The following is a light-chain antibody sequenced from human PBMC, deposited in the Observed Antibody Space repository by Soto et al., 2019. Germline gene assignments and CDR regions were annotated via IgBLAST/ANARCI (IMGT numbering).Light chain of an antibody. J-gene: IGKJ1*01. CDR2: GAS. V-gene: IGKV3-15*01. Sequence: IVMTQSPTTLSMSPGERATLSCMASQSVSSNLAWYQQKPGQAPRLLIYGASTRATGIPARFSGSGSGTEFTLTISSLQSEDFAVYYCQQYNNWPPWTFGQGTKVDIK. CDR1: QSVSSN. CDR3: QQYNNWPPWT.